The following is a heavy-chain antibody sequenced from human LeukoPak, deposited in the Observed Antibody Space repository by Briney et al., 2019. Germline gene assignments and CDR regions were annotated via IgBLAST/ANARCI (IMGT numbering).Heavy chain of an antibody. Sequence: GGSLRLSCEASGFTFGSYAMYWVRQAPGKGLEWVAGIFGSGGTAHYADSVKGRFTISRDNSKNTVYLRINNLRVEDTAVYYCGKTTTGYSSGQKPAWPVDYWGQGTLVTVSS. V-gene: IGHV3-23*01. CDR3: GKTTTGYSSGQKPAWPVDY. CDR1: GFTFGSYA. J-gene: IGHJ4*02. D-gene: IGHD6-19*01. CDR2: IFGSGGTA.